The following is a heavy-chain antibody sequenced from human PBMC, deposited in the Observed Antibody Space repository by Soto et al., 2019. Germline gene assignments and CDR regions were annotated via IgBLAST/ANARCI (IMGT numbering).Heavy chain of an antibody. CDR2: ISSSSSTI. V-gene: IGHV3-48*02. CDR3: AREVVTPVFPFDY. Sequence: PGGSLRLSCAASGFTFSSYTMNWVHQAPGKGLEWVSYISSSSSTIYYADSVKGRFTISRDNAKNSLYLQMNSLRDEDTAVYYCAREVVTPVFPFDYWGQGTLVTVSS. D-gene: IGHD2-21*02. CDR1: GFTFSSYT. J-gene: IGHJ4*02.